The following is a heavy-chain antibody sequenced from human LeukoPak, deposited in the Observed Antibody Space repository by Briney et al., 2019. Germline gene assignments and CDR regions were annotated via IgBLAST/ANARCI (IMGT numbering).Heavy chain of an antibody. D-gene: IGHD3-22*01. CDR2: INSDGSST. V-gene: IGHV3-74*01. CDR3: VKGRPYYYDSSGYYYFDY. J-gene: IGHJ4*02. CDR1: GFTFSSYW. Sequence: GGSLRLSCAASGFTFSSYWMHWVRQAPGKGLVWVSRINSDGSSTSYADSVKGRFTISRDNSKNTLYLQMSSLRAEDTAVYYCVKGRPYYYDSSGYYYFDYWGQGTLVTVSS.